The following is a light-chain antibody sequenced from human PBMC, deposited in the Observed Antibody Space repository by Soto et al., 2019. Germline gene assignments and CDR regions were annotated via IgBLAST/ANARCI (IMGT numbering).Light chain of an antibody. CDR3: QQCSGSPLT. J-gene: IGKJ4*01. CDR1: QSVTNNY. Sequence: DIVLTQSPVTLSLSPGERAILSCRASQSVTNNYLAWYQQKPGQAPRLLIYAASTRATGIPDRFSGSGSGTDFTLTISRLEPEDFAVYYCQQCSGSPLTFGGGTKVEIK. CDR2: AAS. V-gene: IGKV3-20*01.